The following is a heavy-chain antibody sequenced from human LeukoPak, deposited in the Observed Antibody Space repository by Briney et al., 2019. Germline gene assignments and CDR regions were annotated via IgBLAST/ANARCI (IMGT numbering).Heavy chain of an antibody. Sequence: ASVKVSCKASGYTFVSYDINWVRLATGQGPEWMGWMSPKSGNTGYAQKFQGRVTMTRDTSINTAYMELSGLISEDTAVYYCTRGPPNWGYDFWGQGTLVTVSS. D-gene: IGHD7-27*01. J-gene: IGHJ4*02. V-gene: IGHV1-8*01. CDR3: TRGPPNWGYDF. CDR1: GYTFVSYD. CDR2: MSPKSGNT.